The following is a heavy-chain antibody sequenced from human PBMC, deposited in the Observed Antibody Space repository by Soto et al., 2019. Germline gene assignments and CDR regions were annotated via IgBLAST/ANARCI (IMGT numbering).Heavy chain of an antibody. CDR2: IYSGGST. Sequence: PGGSLRLSCAASGFTVSSNYMSWVRPAPGKGLEWVSVIYSGGSTYYADSVKGRFTISRDNSKNTLYLQMNSLRAEDTAVYYCARESEDLTSNFDYWGQGTLVTVSS. CDR1: GFTVSSNY. CDR3: ARESEDLTSNFDY. V-gene: IGHV3-53*01. J-gene: IGHJ4*02.